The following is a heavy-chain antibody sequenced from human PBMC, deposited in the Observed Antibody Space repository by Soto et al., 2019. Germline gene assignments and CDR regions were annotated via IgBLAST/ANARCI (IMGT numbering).Heavy chain of an antibody. J-gene: IGHJ4*02. CDR1: GFTFSGSA. V-gene: IGHV3-73*02. CDR3: TSAGSGSGSFDY. Sequence: EVQLVESGGGSVQPGGSLKLSCAASGFTFSGSAMHWVRQASGKGLEWVGRIRSKANSYATAYAASVKGRFTISRDDSKNTAYLQMNSLKTEDTAVYYCTSAGSGSGSFDYWGQGTLVTVSS. CDR2: IRSKANSYAT. D-gene: IGHD3-10*01.